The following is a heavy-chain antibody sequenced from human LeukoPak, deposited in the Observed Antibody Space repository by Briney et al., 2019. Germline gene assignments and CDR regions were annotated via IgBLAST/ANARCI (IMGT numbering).Heavy chain of an antibody. V-gene: IGHV4-59*01. J-gene: IGHJ3*02. D-gene: IGHD3-9*01. CDR3: ARGYPNYDILTGYYGDAFDI. CDR2: IYYSGST. CDR1: GGSISSYY. Sequence: PSETLSLTCTVSGGSISSYYWSWIRQPPGKGLEWIGYIYYSGSTNYNPSLKSRVTISVDTSKNQFSLKLSPVTAADTAVYYCARGYPNYDILTGYYGDAFDIWGQGTMVTVSS.